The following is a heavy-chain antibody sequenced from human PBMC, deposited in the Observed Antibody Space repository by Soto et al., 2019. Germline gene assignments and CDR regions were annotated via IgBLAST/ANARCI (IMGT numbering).Heavy chain of an antibody. J-gene: IGHJ6*02. CDR3: SRDRSWRTGYYSGIVV. D-gene: IGHD1-1*01. CDR2: MWYDRSHT. Sequence: QAHLVESGGGVVQPGGSLRLSCAASGFTFSSYAMHWVRQAPGKGLEWVALMWYDRSHTYYAESVKGRFNISRDESKNMLFLRMSGLRAEDTAVYYCSRDRSWRTGYYSGIVVWGQGTTVTVS. CDR1: GFTFSSYA. V-gene: IGHV3-33*01.